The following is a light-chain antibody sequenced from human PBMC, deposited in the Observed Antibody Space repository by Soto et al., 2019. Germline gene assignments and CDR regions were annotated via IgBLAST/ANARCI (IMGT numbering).Light chain of an antibody. V-gene: IGLV2-14*01. CDR3: SSYTSSSTLL. J-gene: IGLJ2*01. CDR1: SSDVGGYNY. CDR2: EVS. Sequence: QSVLTQPASVSGSPGQSITISCTGTSSDVGGYNYVSWYQQYPGKAPKLIIHEVSNRPSGVSNRFSGSKSGNTASLTISGLQPEDEGDYYCSSYTSSSTLLFGGGTKLTVL.